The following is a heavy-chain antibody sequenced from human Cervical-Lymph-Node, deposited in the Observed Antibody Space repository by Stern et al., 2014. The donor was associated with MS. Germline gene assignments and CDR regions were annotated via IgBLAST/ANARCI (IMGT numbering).Heavy chain of an antibody. CDR1: GFTVGNNY. V-gene: IGHV3-53*01. J-gene: IGHJ6*02. CDR2: IYSGGRT. CDR3: VRHPHEDV. Sequence: EMQLVESGGDLIQPGGSLRLSCAASGFTVGNNYMTWVRQAPGKGLEWVSVIYSGGRTYYADSVKGRFTISRDSSKNTVYLQMNSLRAEDTAVYYCVRHPHEDVWGQGTTVTVSS.